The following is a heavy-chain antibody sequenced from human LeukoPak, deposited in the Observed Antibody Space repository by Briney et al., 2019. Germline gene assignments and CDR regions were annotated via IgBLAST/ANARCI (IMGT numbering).Heavy chain of an antibody. Sequence: GGSLRLSCAASGFTFSRYAMNWVRQAPGKGLEWVSTITGSGDSTYSADSVKGRFTISRDNSKNTLYLQMNSLRAEDTAVYYCAKDRVVRGVMGAGGYWGQGTLVTVSS. D-gene: IGHD3-10*01. V-gene: IGHV3-23*01. J-gene: IGHJ4*02. CDR1: GFTFSRYA. CDR3: AKDRVVRGVMGAGGY. CDR2: ITGSGDST.